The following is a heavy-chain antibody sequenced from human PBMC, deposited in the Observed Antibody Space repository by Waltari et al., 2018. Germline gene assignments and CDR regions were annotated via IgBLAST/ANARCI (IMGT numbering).Heavy chain of an antibody. CDR3: ASVSAVFDY. J-gene: IGHJ4*02. CDR2: MYSSGGT. V-gene: IGHV4-30-4*01. CDR1: GGSISSGDYY. Sequence: QVQLQESGPGLVKPSQTLSLTCTVSGGSISSGDYYWSRIRQPPGKGLEWSGYMYSSGGTDYNPSLKSRDSISVDTSKNQFSLKLNSVTAADTAVYYCASVSAVFDYMGQGTLVTVSS.